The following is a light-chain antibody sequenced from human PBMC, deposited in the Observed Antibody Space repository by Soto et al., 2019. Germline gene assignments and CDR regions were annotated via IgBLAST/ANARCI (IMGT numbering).Light chain of an antibody. V-gene: IGKV3-20*01. CDR1: QGVSSTF. Sequence: EIVLTQSPGTLSLSPGERATLSCRASQGVSSTFLAWFQQKPGQAPRLLIYGASSRATGIPDRFSGSGSGTDFTLTINRLEPEDFAVYYCQQFGTSPLWTFGQGTKVEIK. J-gene: IGKJ1*01. CDR3: QQFGTSPLWT. CDR2: GAS.